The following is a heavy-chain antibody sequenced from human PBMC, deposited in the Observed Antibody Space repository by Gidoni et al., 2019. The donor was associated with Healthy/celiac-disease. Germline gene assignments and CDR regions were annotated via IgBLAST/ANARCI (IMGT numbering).Heavy chain of an antibody. J-gene: IGHJ5*02. V-gene: IGHV4-59*01. D-gene: IGHD3-10*01. CDR3: ARLRYYGSGSSRPTNWFDP. Sequence: QVQLQESGPGLVKPSETLSLTCTVSGGSISSYYWSWIRQPPGKGLEWIRYIYYSGSTNYNPPLKSLVTISVDTSKNQFSLKLSSVTAADTAVYYCARLRYYGSGSSRPTNWFDPWGQGTLVTVSS. CDR2: IYYSGST. CDR1: GGSISSYY.